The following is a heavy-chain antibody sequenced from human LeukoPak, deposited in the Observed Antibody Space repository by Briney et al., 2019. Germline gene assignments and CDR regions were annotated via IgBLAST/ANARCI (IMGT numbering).Heavy chain of an antibody. D-gene: IGHD6-13*01. CDR3: ARDGGSSWSKDGFDI. J-gene: IGHJ3*02. CDR2: ISHSGST. V-gene: IGHV4-38-2*02. CDR1: GDSISSYY. Sequence: PSETLSLTCTVSGDSISSYYWSWIRQPPGKGLEWIGSISHSGSTYYNPSLKSRVTMSVDTSKNHFSLKLRSVTAADTAVYYCARDGGSSWSKDGFDIWGQGTMVTGSS.